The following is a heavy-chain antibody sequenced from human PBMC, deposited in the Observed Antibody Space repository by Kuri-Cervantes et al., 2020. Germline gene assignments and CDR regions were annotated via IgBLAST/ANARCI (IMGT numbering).Heavy chain of an antibody. CDR3: ARGRDFLDRSSYSYYYMDV. J-gene: IGHJ6*03. D-gene: IGHD3-22*01. V-gene: IGHV1-69*05. CDR1: GCTFSSYA. Sequence: SVKVSCKASGCTFSSYAISWVRQAPGQGLEWMGGIIPIFGTTNYAQKFQGRVTITTDESTSTAYMEMSRLRSEDTAVYFCARGRDFLDRSSYSYYYMDVWGKGTTVTVSS. CDR2: IIPIFGTT.